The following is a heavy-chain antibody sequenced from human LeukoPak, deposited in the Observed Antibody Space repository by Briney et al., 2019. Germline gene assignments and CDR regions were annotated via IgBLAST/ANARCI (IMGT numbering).Heavy chain of an antibody. D-gene: IGHD1-7*01. V-gene: IGHV6-1*01. Sequence: QTLSLTCAISGDSVSSNSAAWTWIRQSPSRGLEWLGRTYYRSKWYYDYGVSVKSRITIIPDTSKNQFSLHLNSVTPDDTALYYCVRDQELFDYWGQGTLVTVSS. CDR1: GDSVSSNSAA. J-gene: IGHJ4*02. CDR2: TYYRSKWYY. CDR3: VRDQELFDY.